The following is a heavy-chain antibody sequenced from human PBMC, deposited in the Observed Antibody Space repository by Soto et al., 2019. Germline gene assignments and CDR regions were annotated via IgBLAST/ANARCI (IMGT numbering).Heavy chain of an antibody. CDR1: GFTFSSYG. V-gene: IGHV3-30*18. J-gene: IGHJ6*02. CDR2: ISYDGSNK. Sequence: GGSLRLSCAASGFTFSSYGMHWVRQAPGKGLEWVAVISYDGSNKYYADSVKGRFTISRDNSKNTLYLQMNSLRAEDTAVYYCAKDSRPGGQLVRYYYGMDVWGQGTTVTVSS. D-gene: IGHD6-6*01. CDR3: AKDSRPGGQLVRYYYGMDV.